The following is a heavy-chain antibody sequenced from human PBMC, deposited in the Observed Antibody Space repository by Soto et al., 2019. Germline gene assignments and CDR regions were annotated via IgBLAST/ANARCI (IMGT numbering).Heavy chain of an antibody. J-gene: IGHJ6*02. CDR2: ISYDGSNK. D-gene: IGHD6-13*01. V-gene: IGHV3-30-3*01. CDR1: GFTFSSYA. Sequence: QVQLVESGGGVVQPGRSLRLSCAASGFTFSSYAMHWVRQAPGKGLEWVAVISYDGSNKYYADSVKGRFTISRDNSKNTLYLQMNSLRAEDTAVYYCARDSIAAAGGMYHYYGMDVWGQGTTVTVSS. CDR3: ARDSIAAAGGMYHYYGMDV.